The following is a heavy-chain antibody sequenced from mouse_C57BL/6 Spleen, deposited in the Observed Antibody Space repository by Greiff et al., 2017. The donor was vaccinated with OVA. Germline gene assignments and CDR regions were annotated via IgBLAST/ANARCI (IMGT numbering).Heavy chain of an antibody. CDR1: GYAFSSSW. J-gene: IGHJ3*01. Sequence: VQLQQSGPELVKPGASVKISCKASGYAFSSSWMNWVKQRPGKGLEWIGRIYPGDGDTNYNGKFKGKATLTADKSSSTAYMQLSSLTSEDSAVYFCARSDYYGSSYEAWFAYWGQGTLVTVSA. CDR3: ARSDYYGSSYEAWFAY. V-gene: IGHV1-82*01. D-gene: IGHD1-1*01. CDR2: IYPGDGDT.